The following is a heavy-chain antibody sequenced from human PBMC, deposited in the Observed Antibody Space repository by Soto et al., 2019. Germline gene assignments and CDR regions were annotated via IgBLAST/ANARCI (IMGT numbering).Heavy chain of an antibody. V-gene: IGHV4-31*03. Sequence: PSETLSLTCPVSGGSITRCCYYWSWIRPHPGKGLEWIGYIYYSGSTYYNPSLKSRVTISVDTSKNQFSLKLSSVTAADTAVYYCAREPFLEWLFDYWGQGTLVTVSS. CDR2: IYYSGST. J-gene: IGHJ4*02. CDR1: GGSITRCCYY. D-gene: IGHD3-3*02. CDR3: AREPFLEWLFDY.